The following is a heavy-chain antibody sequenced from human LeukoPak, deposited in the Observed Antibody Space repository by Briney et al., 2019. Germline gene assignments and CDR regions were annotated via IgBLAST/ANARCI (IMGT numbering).Heavy chain of an antibody. CDR3: ARRITGTTYSYYYYMDV. CDR1: GDSTSSHY. V-gene: IGHV4-59*11. Sequence: QTSVPLSLTCTVSGDSTSSHYWSWIRQPPGKGLEWIGYISYSGSTNYNPSLKSRVTISVDTSKNQFSLRLNSVTAADTAVYYCARRITGTTYSYYYYMDVWGKGTTVTVSS. D-gene: IGHD1-20*01. CDR2: ISYSGST. J-gene: IGHJ6*03.